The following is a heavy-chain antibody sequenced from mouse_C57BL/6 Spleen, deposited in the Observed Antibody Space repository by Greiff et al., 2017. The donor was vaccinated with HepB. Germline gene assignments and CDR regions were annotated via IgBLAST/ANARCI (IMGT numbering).Heavy chain of an antibody. CDR3: ARIEYDGYYCDY. V-gene: IGHV1-61*01. CDR2: IYPSDSET. J-gene: IGHJ2*01. D-gene: IGHD2-4*01. CDR1: GYTFTSYW. Sequence: QVQLQQPGAELVRPGSSVKLSCKASGYTFTSYWMDWVKQRPGQGLEWIGNIYPSDSETHYNQKFKDKATLTVDKSSSTAYTQLRSLTSEDSAVFYCARIEYDGYYCDYWGQGTTLTVSS.